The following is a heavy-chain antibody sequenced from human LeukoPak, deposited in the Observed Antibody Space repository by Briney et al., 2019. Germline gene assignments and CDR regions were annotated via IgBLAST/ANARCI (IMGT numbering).Heavy chain of an antibody. V-gene: IGHV3-7*01. CDR1: GFTISSFW. CDR2: IRYDAGTR. D-gene: IGHD2-21*01. CDR3: AIIGTPGETEYYRL. Sequence: PGGSLRLSCAASGFTISSFWMSWVRQAPGKGPEWLATIRYDAGTRYYADSMRGRFTISRDNAQNSLYPQINSLRAEDTAIYYCAIIGTPGETEYYRLWGQGTRVTVSS. J-gene: IGHJ1*01.